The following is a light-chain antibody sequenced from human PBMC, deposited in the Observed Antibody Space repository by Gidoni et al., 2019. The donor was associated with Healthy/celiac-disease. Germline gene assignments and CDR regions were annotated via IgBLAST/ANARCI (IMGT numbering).Light chain of an antibody. J-gene: IGLJ3*02. CDR3: CSYAGSYTWV. CDR1: SSDVGGHNY. Sequence: SALTQPRSVSGSPGQSVTIPCTGTSSDVGGHNYVSWYQPHPGNAPKLMIYDVSRRPSGVPDRFSGSKSGNTASLTIAVLQAEDEADYYCCSYAGSYTWVFGGGTKLTVL. V-gene: IGLV2-11*01. CDR2: DVS.